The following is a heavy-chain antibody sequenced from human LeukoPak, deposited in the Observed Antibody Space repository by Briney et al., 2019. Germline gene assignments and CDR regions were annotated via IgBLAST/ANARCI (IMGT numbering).Heavy chain of an antibody. D-gene: IGHD3-22*01. CDR2: INPNSGGT. Sequence: ASVKVSCKASGYTFTGYYMHWMRQAPGQGLEWMGWINPNSGGTNYAQKFQGRVTMTRDTSISTAYMELSRLRSDDTAVYYCARAYAEYYYDSSSLGYFDYWGQGTLVTVSS. J-gene: IGHJ4*02. CDR3: ARAYAEYYYDSSSLGYFDY. CDR1: GYTFTGYY. V-gene: IGHV1-2*02.